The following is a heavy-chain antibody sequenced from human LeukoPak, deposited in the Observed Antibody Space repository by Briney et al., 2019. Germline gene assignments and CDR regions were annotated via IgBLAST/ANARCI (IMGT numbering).Heavy chain of an antibody. D-gene: IGHD3-16*01. J-gene: IGHJ4*02. V-gene: IGHV1-46*01. Sequence: ASVKVSCKAFGYRLIDYHMHWVRQAPGQGLEWMGKIDPKVDNTNYAQKFQDRVIMTRDTSTNTVFLELSNLRSEDTAVYYCAGRGEKFFSDWGQETLVTVSS. CDR1: GYRLIDYH. CDR3: AGRGEKFFSD. CDR2: IDPKVDNT.